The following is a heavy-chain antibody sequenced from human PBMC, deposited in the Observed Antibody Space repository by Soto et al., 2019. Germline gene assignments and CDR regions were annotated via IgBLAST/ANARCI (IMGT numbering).Heavy chain of an antibody. V-gene: IGHV3-11*01. CDR2: ISGTGNTV. D-gene: IGHD5-12*01. J-gene: IGHJ4*02. CDR1: GFTFSDYY. CDR3: ARPADGYTVDY. Sequence: QVQLVESGGGLVKPAGSLRLSCAASGFTFSDYYMSWIRQAPGKGLEWVSHISGTGNTVYYADSVKGRFTISRDNAKNSLYLQMNSLRAEDTAVYYWARPADGYTVDYWGQGTLVTVSS.